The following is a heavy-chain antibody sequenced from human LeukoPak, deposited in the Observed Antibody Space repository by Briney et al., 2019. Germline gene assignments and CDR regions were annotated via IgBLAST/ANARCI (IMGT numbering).Heavy chain of an antibody. CDR2: ISAYNGNT. D-gene: IGHD2-2*01. CDR3: ARATGDYIVVVPAAISSPRFDP. V-gene: IGHV1-18*01. J-gene: IGHJ5*02. Sequence: ASVKVSCKASGYTFTSYGISWVRQAPGQGLEWMGWISAYNGNTNYAQKLQGRVTMTTDTSTSTAYMELRSLRSDDTAVYYCARATGDYIVVVPAAISSPRFDPWGQGTLVTVSS. CDR1: GYTFTSYG.